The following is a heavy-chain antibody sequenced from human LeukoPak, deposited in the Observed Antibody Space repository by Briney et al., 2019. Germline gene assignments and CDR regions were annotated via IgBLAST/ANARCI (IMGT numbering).Heavy chain of an antibody. J-gene: IGHJ4*02. CDR3: TREAAMVNYDY. CDR1: GFTFGDYA. D-gene: IGHD5-18*01. CDR2: IRSKAYGGTT. V-gene: IGHV3-49*04. Sequence: GGSLRLSCTASGFTFGDYAMSWARQAPGKGLEWVGFIRSKAYGGTTEYAASVKGRFTISRDDSKSIAYLQMNSLKTEDTAVYYCTREAAMVNYDYWGQGTLVTVSS.